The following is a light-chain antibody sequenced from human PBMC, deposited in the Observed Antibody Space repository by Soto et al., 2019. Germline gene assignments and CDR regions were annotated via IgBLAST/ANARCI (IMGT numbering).Light chain of an antibody. J-gene: IGLJ1*01. CDR1: SSDVGGYNY. CDR2: DVS. Sequence: QSALTQPASVSGSPGQSITISCTGTSSDVGGYNYVSWYQQHPGEAPKLMIYDVSNRPSGVSNRFSGSKSGNTASLTISGLQAEDEADYYCSSYTSSSLYVFGTGTKLT. CDR3: SSYTSSSLYV. V-gene: IGLV2-14*01.